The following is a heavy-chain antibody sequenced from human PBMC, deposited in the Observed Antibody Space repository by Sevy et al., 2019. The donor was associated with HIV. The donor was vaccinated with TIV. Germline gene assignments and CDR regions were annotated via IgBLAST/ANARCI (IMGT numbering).Heavy chain of an antibody. CDR1: GGSIGTYY. V-gene: IGHV4-4*07. D-gene: IGHD4-17*01. CDR2: IFASGTT. Sequence: SETLSLTCTVSGGSIGTYYWSWIRQPAGKGPEWIGRIFASGTTKYNPSLKSRVTMSVDPSNNQFSLSMTSLTAADTAVYYCARDGGYDYGQTLDFDLWGQGTLVTVSS. J-gene: IGHJ4*02. CDR3: ARDGGYDYGQTLDFDL.